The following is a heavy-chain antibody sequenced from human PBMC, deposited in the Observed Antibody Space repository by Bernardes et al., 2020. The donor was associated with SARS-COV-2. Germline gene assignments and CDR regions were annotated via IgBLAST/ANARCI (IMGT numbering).Heavy chain of an antibody. CDR2: IYPGDSDT. CDR1: GYSITNYW. Sequence: GEPLKISCKGSGYSITNYWIAWVRQMPGKGLEWMGIIYPGDSDTRYSPSFQGHVTISADKSINTAYLQWSSLKASDTAIYYCATSNVAAADKYYFDYWGQGTLVTVSS. D-gene: IGHD6-13*01. CDR3: ATSNVAAADKYYFDY. J-gene: IGHJ4*02. V-gene: IGHV5-51*01.